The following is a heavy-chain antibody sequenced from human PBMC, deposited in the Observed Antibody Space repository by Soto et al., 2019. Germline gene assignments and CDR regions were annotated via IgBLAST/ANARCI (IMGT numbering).Heavy chain of an antibody. CDR2: ISYDGSNK. CDR1: GFNFTTYA. Sequence: PGGSLRLSCAASGFNFTTYAMHWVRQAPGKGLEWVTLISYDGSNKFYADSVKGRFTISRDNAKNSLYLQMNSLRAEDTAVYDYARAPFYAIFPRPQVMDFWLKGTPVTVPS. V-gene: IGHV3-30*03. J-gene: IGHJ6*04. D-gene: IGHD3-3*01. CDR3: ARAPFYAIFPRPQVMDF.